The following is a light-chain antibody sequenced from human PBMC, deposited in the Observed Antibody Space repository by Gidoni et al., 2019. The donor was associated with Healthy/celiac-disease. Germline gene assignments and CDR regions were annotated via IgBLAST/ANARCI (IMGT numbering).Light chain of an antibody. V-gene: IGKV3-20*01. CDR2: GAS. CDR3: QQYGSSPKYT. J-gene: IGKJ2*01. Sequence: EIVLTQSPGPLSLSPGERATLSGRASQSVSSSYLAWYQQKPGQAPRLLIYGASSRATGIPDRFSGSGYGTDFTLTISRLEPEDFAVYYCQQYGSSPKYTFGQGTKLEIK. CDR1: QSVSSSY.